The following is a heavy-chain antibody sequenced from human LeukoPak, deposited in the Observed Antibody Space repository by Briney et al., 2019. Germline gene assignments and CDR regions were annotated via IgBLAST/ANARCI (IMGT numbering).Heavy chain of an antibody. V-gene: IGHV3-21*04. CDR1: RFTFSSYS. D-gene: IGHD3-22*01. CDR3: AKFGGGAVYYYDSSGYSAYYGMDV. CDR2: ISSSSSYI. J-gene: IGHJ6*02. Sequence: PGGSLRLSCAASRFTFSSYSMNWVRQAPGKGLEWVSSISSSSSYIYYADSVKGRFTISRDNAKNSLYLQMNSLRAEDTAVYYCAKFGGGAVYYYDSSGYSAYYGMDVWGQGTTVTVSS.